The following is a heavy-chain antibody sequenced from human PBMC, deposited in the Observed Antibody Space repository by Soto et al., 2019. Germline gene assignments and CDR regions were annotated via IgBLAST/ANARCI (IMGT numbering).Heavy chain of an antibody. D-gene: IGHD2-8*01. CDR3: AKGRDCTNGVCYNDY. V-gene: IGHV3-30*18. CDR1: GIPFSSYG. J-gene: IGHJ4*02. CDR2: ISYDGSNK. Sequence: GGSLRLSCAAAGIPFSSYGMHLVRQAPGKGLEWVAIISYDGSNKFYADSVKGRFTISRDNSRNTLYLQMNSLRAEDTAVYYCAKGRDCTNGVCYNDYWGQGTLVTVSS.